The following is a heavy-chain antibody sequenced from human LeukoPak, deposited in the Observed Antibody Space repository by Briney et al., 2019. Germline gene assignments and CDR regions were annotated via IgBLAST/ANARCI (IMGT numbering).Heavy chain of an antibody. V-gene: IGHV3-74*01. CDR2: INSVGSST. J-gene: IGHJ4*02. CDR1: GFTFSSFW. CDR3: AKAMRGSFYYFDS. Sequence: PGGSLRLSCAASGFTFSSFWMHWVRQAPGKGLVWVSRINSVGSSTSYADSVKGRFTLSRDNSKNTLFLQMNSLRAEDTAVYYCAKAMRGSFYYFDSWGQGTLVTVSS. D-gene: IGHD3-16*01.